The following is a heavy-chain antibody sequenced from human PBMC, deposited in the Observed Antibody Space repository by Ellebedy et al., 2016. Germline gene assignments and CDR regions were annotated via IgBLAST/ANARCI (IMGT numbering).Heavy chain of an antibody. J-gene: IGHJ4*02. CDR2: ISGAGYTT. V-gene: IGHV3-23*01. CDR1: GLNLNTFF. CDR3: YYGHYSGS. Sequence: GESLKISXTASGLNLNTFFMTWVRQAPGKGLEWVATISGAGYTTFFADSVKGRFTISRDNFRNTLYLQMNSLRAEDTAVYYCYYGHYSGSWGQGTLVTVSS. D-gene: IGHD4-17*01.